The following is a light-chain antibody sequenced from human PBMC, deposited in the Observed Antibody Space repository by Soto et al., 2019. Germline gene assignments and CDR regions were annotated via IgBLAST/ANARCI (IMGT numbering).Light chain of an antibody. Sequence: EIVLTQSPGTVSLSPGERATLSCRASESVSSDYLAWYQQRPGQAPRLLIYAASTRATGIPDRFSGSGSGTDFTLTISRLEPEDFAVYYCQQYGSSGTFGQGTKVDIK. J-gene: IGKJ1*01. CDR1: ESVSSDY. V-gene: IGKV3-20*01. CDR3: QQYGSSGT. CDR2: AAS.